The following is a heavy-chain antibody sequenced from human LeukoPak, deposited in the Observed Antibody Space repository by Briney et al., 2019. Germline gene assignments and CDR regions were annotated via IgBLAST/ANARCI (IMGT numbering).Heavy chain of an antibody. D-gene: IGHD2-21*02. V-gene: IGHV3-23*01. CDR1: GFTFSNYG. CDR3: VKARMPHCGTDCLES. Sequence: PGESLRLSCAASGFTFSNYGMGWVRQAPGKGLEWVSVIGGSGGGTYYADSVKGRFTISRDNSKNTVYLQMNSLRAEDTAVYYCVKARMPHCGTDCLESWGQGTLVTVSS. J-gene: IGHJ4*02. CDR2: IGGSGGGT.